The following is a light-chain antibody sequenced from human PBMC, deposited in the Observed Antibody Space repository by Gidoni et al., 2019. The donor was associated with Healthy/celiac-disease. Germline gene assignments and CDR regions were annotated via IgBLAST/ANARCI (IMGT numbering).Light chain of an antibody. Sequence: EIVMTQSPATLSVSPGERATLSCRANQSVSSNLAWYQQKPGQAPRLLIYGASTRATGIPARFSGSGSGTEFTLTISSLQSEDFAVYYCQQYNNCITFGQGTRLEIK. V-gene: IGKV3-15*01. CDR2: GAS. CDR1: QSVSSN. CDR3: QQYNNCIT. J-gene: IGKJ5*01.